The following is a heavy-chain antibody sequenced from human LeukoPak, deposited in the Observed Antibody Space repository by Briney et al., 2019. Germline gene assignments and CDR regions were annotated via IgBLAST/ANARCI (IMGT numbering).Heavy chain of an antibody. CDR2: INHSGST. Sequence: PSETLSLTCAVYGGSFSGDYWSWIRQPPGKGLEWIGEINHSGSTNYNPSLKSRVTISVDTSKNQFSLKLSSVTAADTAVYYCARHTGRGEYSSGWYGTKRYYFDYWGQGTLVTVSS. D-gene: IGHD6-19*01. J-gene: IGHJ4*02. CDR1: GGSFSGDY. V-gene: IGHV4-34*01. CDR3: ARHTGRGEYSSGWYGTKRYYFDY.